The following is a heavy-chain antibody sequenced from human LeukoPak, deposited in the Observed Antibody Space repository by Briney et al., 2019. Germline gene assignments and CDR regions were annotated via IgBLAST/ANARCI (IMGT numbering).Heavy chain of an antibody. Sequence: SETLSLTCTVSGGSISSYYWSWIRQPAGKGLEWIGRIYTSGSTNYNPSLKSRVTMSVDTSKNQFSLKLSSVTAADTAVYYCARDRRESTKPNDAFDIWGQGTMVTVSS. J-gene: IGHJ3*02. V-gene: IGHV4-4*07. CDR1: GGSISSYY. CDR3: ARDRRESTKPNDAFDI. D-gene: IGHD1-1*01. CDR2: IYTSGST.